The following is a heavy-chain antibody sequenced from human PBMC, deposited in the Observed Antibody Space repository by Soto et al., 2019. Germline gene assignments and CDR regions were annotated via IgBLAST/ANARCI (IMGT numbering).Heavy chain of an antibody. V-gene: IGHV3-73*01. CDR3: TRRHCSGGGCYSDFDF. CDR1: GFTLSGFD. Sequence: GGSLRLSCAASGFTLSGFDVHWVRQAAGEGLEWVARIKTKVESYATEYAASVKGRFNISRDDSKKTAYLEMNSLKTEDTAVYYCTRRHCSGGGCYSDFDFWGQGSLVTVSS. J-gene: IGHJ4*02. D-gene: IGHD2-15*01. CDR2: IKTKVESYAT.